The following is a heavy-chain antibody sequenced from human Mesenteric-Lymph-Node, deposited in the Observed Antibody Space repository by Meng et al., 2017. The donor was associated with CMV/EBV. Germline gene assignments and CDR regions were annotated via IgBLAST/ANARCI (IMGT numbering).Heavy chain of an antibody. Sequence: GGSLRLSCAASGFTFSNAWMNWVRQAPGKGLEWVAVISYDGSNKYYADSVKGRFTISRDNSKNTLYLQMNSLRAEDTAVYYCAKEEGTTIVLAGFDYWGQGTLVTVSS. CDR1: GFTFSNAW. V-gene: IGHV3-30*18. CDR3: AKEEGTTIVLAGFDY. CDR2: ISYDGSNK. D-gene: IGHD3-22*01. J-gene: IGHJ4*02.